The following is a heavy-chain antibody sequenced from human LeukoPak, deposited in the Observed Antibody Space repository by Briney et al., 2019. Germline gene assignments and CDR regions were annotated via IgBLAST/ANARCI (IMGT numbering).Heavy chain of an antibody. CDR3: ARDGPCGSTSCYALDY. CDR2: IIPNSGGT. Sequence: ASVKVSCKASGYIFTAYDLHWVRQAPGQGLEWMGRIIPNSGGTNYAQKFQGRVTMTRDTSISTAYMELSRLRSDDTAVYYCARDGPCGSTSCYALDYWGQGTLVTVSS. V-gene: IGHV1-2*06. J-gene: IGHJ4*02. D-gene: IGHD2-2*01. CDR1: GYIFTAYD.